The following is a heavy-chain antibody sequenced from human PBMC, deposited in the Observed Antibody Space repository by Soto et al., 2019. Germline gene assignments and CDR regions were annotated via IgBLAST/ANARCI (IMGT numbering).Heavy chain of an antibody. Sequence: QVQLQESGPGLVKPSETLSLTCTVSGGSISTYYWSWIRQPPGKGLEWIGYIYYSGSTNYNPSLKSRVTMSVDTSKNQFSLKLSSVTAADTAVYYCARDVLRAYGMDVWGQGTTVTVSS. J-gene: IGHJ6*02. CDR1: GGSISTYY. CDR2: IYYSGST. CDR3: ARDVLRAYGMDV. V-gene: IGHV4-59*01. D-gene: IGHD3-10*02.